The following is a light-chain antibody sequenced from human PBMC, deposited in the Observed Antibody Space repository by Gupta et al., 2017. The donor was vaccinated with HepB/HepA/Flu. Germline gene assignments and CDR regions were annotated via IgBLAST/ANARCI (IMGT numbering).Light chain of an antibody. CDR3: QQYAKWPPA. Sequence: MVMTQSPAALSVSPGERATLSCRASQSITSTLAWYQQRPGQAPRLLIYGASTRATGIPARFSGSGSGTEFTLTISSLQSEDSAVYYCQQYAKWPPAFGQGTKVEIK. V-gene: IGKV3-15*01. J-gene: IGKJ1*01. CDR2: GAS. CDR1: QSITST.